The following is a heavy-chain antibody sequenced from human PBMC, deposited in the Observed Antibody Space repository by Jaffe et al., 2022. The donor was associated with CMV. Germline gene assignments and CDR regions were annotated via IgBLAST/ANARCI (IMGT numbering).Heavy chain of an antibody. J-gene: IGHJ5*02. CDR3: ARGGGYSYGLIVAHWFDP. CDR2: IIPILGIA. D-gene: IGHD5-18*01. CDR1: GGTFSSYA. Sequence: QVQLVQSGAEVKKPGSSVKVSCKASGGTFSSYAISWVRQAPGQGLEWMGRIIPILGIANYAQKFQGRVTITADKSTSTAYMELSSLRSEDTAVYYCARGGGYSYGLIVAHWFDPWGQGTLVTVSS. V-gene: IGHV1-69*09.